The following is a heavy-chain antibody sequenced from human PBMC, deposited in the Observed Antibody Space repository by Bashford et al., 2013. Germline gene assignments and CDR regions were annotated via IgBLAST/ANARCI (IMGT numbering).Heavy chain of an antibody. CDR2: INPSGGST. CDR3: ASSGSEPSHYFQHP. Sequence: ASVKGSPARASGYTFTSYYMHWVRQAPGQGLEWMGIINPSGGSTSYAQKFQGRVTMTRDTSTSTVYMELSSLRSEDTAVYYCASSGSEPSHYFQHPGGQGTLGHRLL. J-gene: IGHJ1*01. V-gene: IGHV1-46*03. D-gene: IGHD3-10*01. CDR1: GYTFTSYY.